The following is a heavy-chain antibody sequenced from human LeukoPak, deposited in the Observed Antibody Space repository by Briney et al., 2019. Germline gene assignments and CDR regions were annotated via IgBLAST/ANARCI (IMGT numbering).Heavy chain of an antibody. CDR2: ISYDGSNK. J-gene: IGHJ4*02. Sequence: GGSLRLSCAASGFTFSSYGMHWVRQAPGKGLEWVAVISYDGSNKYYADSVKGRFTISRDNAKNSLYLQMNSLRAEDTAVYYCARDPGRYYDTSGYYSLDYWGQGTLVTVSS. CDR1: GFTFSSYG. D-gene: IGHD3-22*01. CDR3: ARDPGRYYDTSGYYSLDY. V-gene: IGHV3-30*03.